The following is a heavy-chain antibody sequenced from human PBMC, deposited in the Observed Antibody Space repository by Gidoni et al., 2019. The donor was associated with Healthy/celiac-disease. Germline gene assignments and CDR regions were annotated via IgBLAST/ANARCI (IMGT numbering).Heavy chain of an antibody. CDR1: RFTFADSA. Sequence: EVQLVESGGGLVQPGRSLRLSCPASRFTFADSAMHWVRQAPGKGREWVSGISWNSGSIGYADSVKGRFTISRDNAKNSLYLQMNSLRAEDTALYYCAKDMLSSGWQYYFDYWGQGTLVTVSA. J-gene: IGHJ4*02. D-gene: IGHD6-19*01. V-gene: IGHV3-9*01. CDR3: AKDMLSSGWQYYFDY. CDR2: ISWNSGSI.